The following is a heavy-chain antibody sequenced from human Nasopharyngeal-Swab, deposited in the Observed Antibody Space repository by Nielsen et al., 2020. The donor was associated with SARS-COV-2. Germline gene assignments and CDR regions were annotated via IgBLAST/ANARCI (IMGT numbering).Heavy chain of an antibody. V-gene: IGHV4-31*03. CDR2: IYYSGST. CDR3: ARDLRFLGHPIDI. CDR1: GGSISSGGYY. Sequence: TLSLTCTVSGGSISSGGYYWSGIRQHPGKGLEWIGYIYYSGSTYYNPSLKSRVTISVDTSKNQFSLKLSSVTAADTAVYYCARDLRFLGHPIDIWGQGTMVTVSS. J-gene: IGHJ3*02. D-gene: IGHD3-3*01.